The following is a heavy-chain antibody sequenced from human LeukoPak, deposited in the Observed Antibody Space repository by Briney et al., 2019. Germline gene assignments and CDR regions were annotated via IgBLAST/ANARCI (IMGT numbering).Heavy chain of an antibody. Sequence: SETLSLTCTVSGGSISSYYWSWIRQPPGKGLEWIGYIYYSGSTNYNPSLKSRVTISVDTSKNQFSLKLSSVTAADTAVYYCASEHSSGLDAFEIWGQGTMVTVSS. CDR1: GGSISSYY. CDR2: IYYSGST. D-gene: IGHD6-19*01. CDR3: ASEHSSGLDAFEI. V-gene: IGHV4-59*01. J-gene: IGHJ3*02.